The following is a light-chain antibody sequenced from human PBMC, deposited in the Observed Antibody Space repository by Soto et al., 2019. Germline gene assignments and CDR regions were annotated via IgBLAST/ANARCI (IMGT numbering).Light chain of an antibody. CDR2: VVS. CDR1: SSDIGGYDY. J-gene: IGLJ2*01. CDR3: SSYTSNSPVV. V-gene: IGLV2-14*01. Sequence: QSALTQPASMSGSPGQSIAISCTGTSSDIGGYDYVSWYQQHPGKAPKLMIYVVSNRPSGVSDRFSGSKSGNTASLTISGLQAEDEADYYCSSYTSNSPVVFGGGTKLTVL.